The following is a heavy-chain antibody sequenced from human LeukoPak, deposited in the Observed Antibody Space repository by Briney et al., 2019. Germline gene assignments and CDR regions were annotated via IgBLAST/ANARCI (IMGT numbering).Heavy chain of an antibody. D-gene: IGHD2-2*02. CDR2: INSYSTNI. Sequence: ETLSLTCTVSGGSISSSSYYWGWIRQPPGKGLEWVSSINSYSTNIYYADSVKGQFTISRDNAKNSLYLQMNSLRAEDTALYYCARGPYTDYWGQGTLVTVSS. J-gene: IGHJ4*02. CDR1: GGSISSSS. V-gene: IGHV3-21*01. CDR3: ARGPYTDY.